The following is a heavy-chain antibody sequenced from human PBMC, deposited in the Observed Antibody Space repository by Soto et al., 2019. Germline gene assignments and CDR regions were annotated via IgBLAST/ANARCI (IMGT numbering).Heavy chain of an antibody. V-gene: IGHV1-69*12. Sequence: QVQLVQSGAEVRQPASSVKVSCKTSVGTFSSYAISWVRQARGQGLEWMGGIVPIVDTSTYAQKFQGRVTITADESTSTAYMELSSLRSDDTAIYYCVRVVAIPGYPDNWGQGTLVTVSS. CDR1: VGTFSSYA. CDR2: IVPIVDTS. CDR3: VRVVAIPGYPDN. D-gene: IGHD5-12*01. J-gene: IGHJ4*02.